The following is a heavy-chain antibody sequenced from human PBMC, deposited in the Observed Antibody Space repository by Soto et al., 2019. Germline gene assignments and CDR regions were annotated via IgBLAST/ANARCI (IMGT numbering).Heavy chain of an antibody. CDR1: GGTFSYST. CDR3: VKAHPYGYPYYYYGMDV. CDR2: IIPIFDTA. J-gene: IGHJ6*02. Sequence: SSVKVACKASGGTFSYSTINWVRQAPGHRLEWMGGIIPIFDTANCADSVKDRFTISRDNSKNTLYLQMSSLRAEDTAVYYCVKAHPYGYPYYYYGMDVWGQGTTVTVSS. D-gene: IGHD5-12*01. V-gene: IGHV1-69*05.